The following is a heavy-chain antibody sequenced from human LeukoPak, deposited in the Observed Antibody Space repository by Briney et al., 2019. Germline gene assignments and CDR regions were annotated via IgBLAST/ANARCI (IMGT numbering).Heavy chain of an antibody. J-gene: IGHJ5*02. CDR1: GGTFSSYA. V-gene: IGHV1-69*06. CDR3: ARGPSSGWYDWFDP. Sequence: SVKVSCKASGGTFSSYAISWVRRAPGQGLEWMGGIIPIFGTANYAQKFQGRVTITADKSTSTAYMELSSLRSEDTAVYYCARGPSSGWYDWFDPWGQGTLVTVSS. D-gene: IGHD6-19*01. CDR2: IIPIFGTA.